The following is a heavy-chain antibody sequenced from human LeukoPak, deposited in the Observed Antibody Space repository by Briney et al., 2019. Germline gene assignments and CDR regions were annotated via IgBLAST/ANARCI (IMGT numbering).Heavy chain of an antibody. Sequence: GGSLRLSCAASGFTFSSYGMHWVRQAPGKGLEWVAVMWYDGSNKYYADSVKGRFTISRDNSKNTLYLQMHSLRAEDTAVYYCARDSMGSYNYWGQGTLVTVSS. CDR2: MWYDGSNK. J-gene: IGHJ4*02. CDR1: GFTFSSYG. CDR3: ARDSMGSYNY. V-gene: IGHV3-33*01. D-gene: IGHD3-10*01.